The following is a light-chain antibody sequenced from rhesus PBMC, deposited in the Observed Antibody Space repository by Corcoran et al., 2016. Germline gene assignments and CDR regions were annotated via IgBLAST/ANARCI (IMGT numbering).Light chain of an antibody. CDR3: QQYNSSPWT. CDR2: KAS. V-gene: IGKV1-22*01. CDR1: QSISSW. Sequence: DIQMTQSPSSLSASVGDTVTITCRASQSISSWLAWYQQKPGKAPSLLIYKASTLQSGVPSRFSGSGSGTEFTLTISSLQSEDFATYYCQQYNSSPWTFGQGTKVEIK. J-gene: IGKJ1*01.